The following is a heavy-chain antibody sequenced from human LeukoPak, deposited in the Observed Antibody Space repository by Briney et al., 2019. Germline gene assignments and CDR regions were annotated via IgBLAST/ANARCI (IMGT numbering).Heavy chain of an antibody. CDR2: VYYSGST. Sequence: SETLSLTCTVSGDSISSSRYYWGWIRQPPGKGLEWIGTVYYSGSTYSDPSLKTRVTISVDTSKNQFSLKLIAVTAADTAVYYCAAAHYSSSWYYFDYWGQGTLVTVSS. CDR1: GDSISSSRYY. CDR3: AAAHYSSSWYYFDY. J-gene: IGHJ4*02. D-gene: IGHD6-13*01. V-gene: IGHV4-39*01.